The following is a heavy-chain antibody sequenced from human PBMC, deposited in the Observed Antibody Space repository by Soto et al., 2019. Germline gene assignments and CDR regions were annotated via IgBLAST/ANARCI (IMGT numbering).Heavy chain of an antibody. CDR1: GYSFTSYW. J-gene: IGHJ5*02. Sequence: GESPKISCKGSGYSFTSYWIGWVRQMPGKGLEWMGIIYPGDSDTRYSPSFQGQVTISADKSISTAYLQWSSLKASDTAMYYCARGGGDFWSGYYSYNWFDPWGQGTLVTVSS. CDR3: ARGGGDFWSGYYSYNWFDP. D-gene: IGHD3-3*01. V-gene: IGHV5-51*01. CDR2: IYPGDSDT.